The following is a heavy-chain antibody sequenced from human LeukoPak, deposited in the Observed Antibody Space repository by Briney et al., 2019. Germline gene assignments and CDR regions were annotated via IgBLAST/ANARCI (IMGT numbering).Heavy chain of an antibody. J-gene: IGHJ3*02. CDR3: ARERVADSSGYYYGRNAFDI. Sequence: ASVKVSCKASGGTFSSYAISWVRQAPGQGLEWMGRIIPIFGTANYAQKFQGRVTMTRDTSTSTVYMELSSLRSEDTAVYYCARERVADSSGYYYGRNAFDIWGQGTMVTVSS. CDR1: GGTFSSYA. D-gene: IGHD3-22*01. V-gene: IGHV1-69*05. CDR2: IIPIFGTA.